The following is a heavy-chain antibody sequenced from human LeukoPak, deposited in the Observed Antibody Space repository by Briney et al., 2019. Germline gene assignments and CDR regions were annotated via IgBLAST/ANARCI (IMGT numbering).Heavy chain of an antibody. Sequence: GASVKVSCKASGYTFTNYDISWVRQAPGQGLEWMGWISVYNGNTNYAQKIQGRVTMITDTSTSTAYMELRSLRSDDTAVYYCAGYSSGWYVHDYWGQGTLVTVSS. V-gene: IGHV1-18*01. J-gene: IGHJ4*02. CDR1: GYTFTNYD. CDR2: ISVYNGNT. CDR3: AGYSSGWYVHDY. D-gene: IGHD6-19*01.